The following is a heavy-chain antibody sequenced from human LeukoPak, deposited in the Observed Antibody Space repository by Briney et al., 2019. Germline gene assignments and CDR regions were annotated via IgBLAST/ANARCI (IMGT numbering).Heavy chain of an antibody. Sequence: GGSLRLSCAASGFTFSSYAMSWVRQAPGKGLEWASTISGSGGSTYYADSVKGRFAISRDNSKNTLYLQMNSLRAEDTAIYYCAKEDRYTYGLFDYWGQGTLVTVSS. CDR2: ISGSGGST. V-gene: IGHV3-23*01. J-gene: IGHJ4*02. CDR3: AKEDRYTYGLFDY. D-gene: IGHD5-18*01. CDR1: GFTFSSYA.